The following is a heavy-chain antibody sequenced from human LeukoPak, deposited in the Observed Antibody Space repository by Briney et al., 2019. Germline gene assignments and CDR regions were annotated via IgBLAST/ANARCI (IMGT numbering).Heavy chain of an antibody. J-gene: IGHJ4*02. CDR3: ATHGLRSHDY. Sequence: PSETLSLTCTVSGGSISGSDYNWNWIRQRPGKGLEWIGYIYYSGTTYYNPSLKSRVIISIDTSKNQFSLKLSSVTAADTAVYYCATHGLRSHDYWGQGTLVSVSS. CDR2: IYYSGTT. CDR1: GGSISGSDYN. V-gene: IGHV4-31*03. D-gene: IGHD3-10*01.